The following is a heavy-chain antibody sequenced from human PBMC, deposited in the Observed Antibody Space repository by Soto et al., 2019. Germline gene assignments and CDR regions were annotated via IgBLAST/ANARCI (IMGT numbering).Heavy chain of an antibody. CDR2: ISAYNGNT. CDR1: GYTFTSYG. J-gene: IGHJ6*02. CDR3: ARDGKGRHIVVVTTQDYYYYYGMDV. Sequence: QVQLVQSGAEVKKPGASVKVSCKASGYTFTSYGISWVRQAPGQGLEWMGWISAYNGNTNYAQKLQGRVTMTTDTSTSKAYMGLRSLRSDDTAVYYCARDGKGRHIVVVTTQDYYYYYGMDVWGQGTTVTVSS. V-gene: IGHV1-18*01. D-gene: IGHD2-21*02.